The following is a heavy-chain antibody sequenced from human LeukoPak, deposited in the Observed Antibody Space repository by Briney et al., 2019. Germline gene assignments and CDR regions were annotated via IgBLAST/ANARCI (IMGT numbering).Heavy chain of an antibody. Sequence: ASVKVSCKASGYTFTSYDINWVRQATGQGLEWMGWMNPNSGNTGYAQKFQGRVTMTRNTSISTAYMELSSLRSEDTAVYYCARGNLFSMIGRQKTDYWGQGALVTVS. V-gene: IGHV1-8*01. D-gene: IGHD3-22*01. CDR3: ARGNLFSMIGRQKTDY. CDR2: MNPNSGNT. J-gene: IGHJ4*02. CDR1: GYTFTSYD.